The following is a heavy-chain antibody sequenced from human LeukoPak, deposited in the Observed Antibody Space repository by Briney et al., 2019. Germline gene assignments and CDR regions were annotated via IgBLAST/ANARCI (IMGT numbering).Heavy chain of an antibody. J-gene: IGHJ4*02. D-gene: IGHD3-22*01. CDR3: ARGTTLYDSSGDDFDY. CDR1: GFTFSSYG. V-gene: IGHV3-33*01. Sequence: PGGSLRLSCAASGFTFSSYGMHWVRQAPGKGLEWVAVIWYDGSNKYYADSVKGRFTIFRDNSKNTLYLQMNSLRAEDTAVYYCARGTTLYDSSGDDFDYWGQGTLVTVSS. CDR2: IWYDGSNK.